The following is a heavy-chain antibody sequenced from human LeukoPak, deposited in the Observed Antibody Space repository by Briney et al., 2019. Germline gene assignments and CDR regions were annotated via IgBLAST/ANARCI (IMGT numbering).Heavy chain of an antibody. V-gene: IGHV5-51*01. J-gene: IGHJ4*02. CDR1: GYTYTKSW. CDR3: ARQGCTTTGCHTIDY. D-gene: IGHD2-2*02. CDR2: IYPVDSET. Sequence: GESLKISCNGSGYTYTKSWIAWVRQMPGKGLELMGIIYPVDSETRYSPSFQGQVTISVDKSISTAYLQWSSLKASDTAMYYCARQGCTTTGCHTIDYWGQGTLVTVSS.